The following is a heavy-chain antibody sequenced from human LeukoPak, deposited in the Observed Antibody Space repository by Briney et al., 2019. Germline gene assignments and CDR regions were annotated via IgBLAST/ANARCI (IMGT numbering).Heavy chain of an antibody. J-gene: IGHJ4*02. Sequence: GGSLRLSCAASGFTFDDYAMHWVRQAPGKGLEWVSGISWNSGSIGYADSVKGRFTISRDNAKNTLYLQMGSLRAEDMAVYYCVRLAGGSYSDYWGQGILVTVSS. CDR3: VRLAGGSYSDY. V-gene: IGHV3-9*03. D-gene: IGHD1-26*01. CDR2: ISWNSGSI. CDR1: GFTFDDYA.